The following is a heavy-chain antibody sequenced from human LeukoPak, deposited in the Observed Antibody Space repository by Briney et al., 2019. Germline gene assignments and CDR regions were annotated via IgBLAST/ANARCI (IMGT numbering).Heavy chain of an antibody. D-gene: IGHD1-26*01. CDR1: GGSFSGYY. CDR3: ARGLSAGIVGAIDY. V-gene: IGHV4-34*01. Sequence: PSETLSLTCVVYGGSFSGYYWSWVRQPHGKGLEWIGEINHSGSTNYNPSLKSRAPISVDTSKNQFSLKLSSVTAADTAVYYCARGLSAGIVGAIDYWGQGTLVTVSS. CDR2: INHSGST. J-gene: IGHJ4*02.